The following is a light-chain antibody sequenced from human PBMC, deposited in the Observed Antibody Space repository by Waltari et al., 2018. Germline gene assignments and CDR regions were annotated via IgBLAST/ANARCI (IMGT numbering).Light chain of an antibody. CDR1: QSISSW. CDR3: QQYDSYPWT. V-gene: IGKV1-5*03. CDR2: QAS. J-gene: IGKJ1*01. Sequence: DIQMTQSPATLSASVGDRVIIPCRATQSISSWLAWFQQKPGKAPKLLSYQASTLESGVPSRGSGSGSGSEFTLTISSLQPDDFATYHCQQYDSYPWTFGQGTKVEVK.